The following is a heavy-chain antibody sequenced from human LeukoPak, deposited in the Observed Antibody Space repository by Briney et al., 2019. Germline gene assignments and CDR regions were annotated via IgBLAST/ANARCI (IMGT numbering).Heavy chain of an antibody. CDR2: INHSGST. CDR1: GGSFSGYY. Sequence: PSETLSLTCAVYGGSFSGYYWSWIRQPPGKGLEWIGEINHSGSTNHNPSLKSRVTISVDTSKNQFSLKLSSVTAADTAVYYCARGRAGDRTYYWGQGTLVTVSS. D-gene: IGHD1-26*01. CDR3: ARGRAGDRTYY. V-gene: IGHV4-34*01. J-gene: IGHJ4*02.